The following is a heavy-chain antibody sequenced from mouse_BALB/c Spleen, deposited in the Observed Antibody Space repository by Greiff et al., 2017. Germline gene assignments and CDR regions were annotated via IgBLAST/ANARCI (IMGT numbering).Heavy chain of an antibody. V-gene: IGHV1S29*02. J-gene: IGHJ1*01. Sequence: EVQLQQSGPELVKPGASVKISCKASGYTFTDYNMHWVKQSHGKSLEWIGYIYPYNGGTGYNQKFKSKATLTVDNSSSTAYMELRSLTSEDSAVYYCARGGGSSLSYGYFDVWGAGTTVTVSS. CDR2: IYPYNGGT. CDR1: GYTFTDYN. CDR3: ARGGGSSLSYGYFDV. D-gene: IGHD1-1*01.